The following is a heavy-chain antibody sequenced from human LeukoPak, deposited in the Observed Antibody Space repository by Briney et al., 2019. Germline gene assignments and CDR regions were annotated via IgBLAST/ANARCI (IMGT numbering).Heavy chain of an antibody. Sequence: GGSLKISCKGSGYSINNYWIGWVRQMPGKGLEWMGIIYPADSDIRYSPSFQGQVTISADKSISTAYLQWSSLKASDTAIYYCARQEYCSGGSCYTWFDPWGQGTLVTVSS. CDR3: ARQEYCSGGSCYTWFDP. CDR2: IYPADSDI. D-gene: IGHD2-15*01. J-gene: IGHJ5*02. V-gene: IGHV5-51*01. CDR1: GYSINNYW.